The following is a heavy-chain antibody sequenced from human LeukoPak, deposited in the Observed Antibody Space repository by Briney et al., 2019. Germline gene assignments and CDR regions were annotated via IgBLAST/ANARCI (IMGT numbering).Heavy chain of an antibody. J-gene: IGHJ4*02. CDR1: GFTVSSNY. CDR2: IYSGGST. CDR3: VGYSSGWYRAWYY. V-gene: IGHV3-53*01. Sequence: GGSLRLSCAASGFTVSSNYMSWVRQAPGKGLEWVSVIYSGGSTYYADSVKGRFTISRDNSKNTLYLQMNSLRAEDTAVYYCVGYSSGWYRAWYYWGQGTLVTVSS. D-gene: IGHD6-19*01.